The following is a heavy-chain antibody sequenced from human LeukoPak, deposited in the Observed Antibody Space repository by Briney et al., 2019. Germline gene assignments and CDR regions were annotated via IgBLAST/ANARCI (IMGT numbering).Heavy chain of an antibody. J-gene: IGHJ4*02. CDR3: ARGRSGDYFDY. Sequence: MGWINPNSGGTNYAQKFQGRVTMTRDTSISTAYMELSRLRSDDTAVYYCARGRSGDYFDYWGQGTLVTVSS. CDR2: INPNSGGT. V-gene: IGHV1-2*02. D-gene: IGHD7-27*01.